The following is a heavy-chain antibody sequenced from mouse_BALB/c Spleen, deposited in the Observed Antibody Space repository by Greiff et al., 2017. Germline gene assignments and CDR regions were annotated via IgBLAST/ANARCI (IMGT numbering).Heavy chain of an antibody. CDR1: GYPFTSYD. CDR3: ASQGLTGTFAY. CDR2: IFPGDGST. V-gene: IGHV1S56*01. Sequence: QVHVMQSGAALVKPGVSVTLCCKASGYPFTSYDINWVRQRPEQGLEWIGWIFPGDGSTKYYEKFKGKATLTTDKSSSTAYMQRSRLTSEDSAVYFCASQGLTGTFAYWGQETLVTVSA. J-gene: IGHJ3*01. D-gene: IGHD4-1*01.